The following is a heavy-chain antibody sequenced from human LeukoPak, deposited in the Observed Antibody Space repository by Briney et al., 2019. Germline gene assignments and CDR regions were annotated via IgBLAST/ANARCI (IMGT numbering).Heavy chain of an antibody. J-gene: IGHJ4*02. D-gene: IGHD2/OR15-2a*01. CDR3: ARDGGDCDSTTCYDRLDY. CDR1: GFIFSNYW. V-gene: IGHV3-7*04. CDR2: IKRDGSDK. Sequence: GGSLRLSCAASGFIFSNYWMTWVRQAPGKGLEWVANIKRDGSDKYFVDSVRGRFTISRDNAKNTLYLQMNRLRAEDTAVYYCARDGGDCDSTTCYDRLDYWGQGTLVTVSS.